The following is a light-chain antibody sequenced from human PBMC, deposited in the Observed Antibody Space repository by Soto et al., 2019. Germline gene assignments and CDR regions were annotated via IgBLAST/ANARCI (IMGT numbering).Light chain of an antibody. CDR2: EVS. CDR3: SSHTSSSTPYV. V-gene: IGLV2-14*01. CDR1: SSDVGAYNY. J-gene: IGLJ1*01. Sequence: QSVLAQPASVSGFPGQSITISCTGTSSDVGAYNYVSWYQQHPGKAPKLMIYEVSNRPSGVSNRFSGSKSGSTASLTISGLQAEDEADYYCSSHTSSSTPYVFGTGTKVTVL.